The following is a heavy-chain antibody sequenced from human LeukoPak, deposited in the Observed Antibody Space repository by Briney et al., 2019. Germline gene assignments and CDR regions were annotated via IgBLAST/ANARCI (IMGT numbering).Heavy chain of an antibody. CDR2: IWPGGSDT. J-gene: IGHJ4*02. D-gene: IGHD1-26*01. Sequence: DSLKISSKASGXTFTNSWIGWVRQKPGKGVERMGMIWPGGSDTRYSPSFQGQVTISADKSITTAYLQWSSLKASDTAMYYCARPVTGVSPSGAIDFWGQGTQVTVSS. CDR1: GXTFTNSW. CDR3: ARPVTGVSPSGAIDF. V-gene: IGHV5-51*01.